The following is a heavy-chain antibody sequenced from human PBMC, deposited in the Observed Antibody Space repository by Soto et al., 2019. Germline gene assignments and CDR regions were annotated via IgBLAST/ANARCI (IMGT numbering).Heavy chain of an antibody. CDR1: GFSFSSYW. Sequence: EVQLVESGGGLVQPGGSLRLSCAASGFSFSSYWIHWVRQAPGKGLVWVSRIKTDGSSTDYADSVKGRFTISRDNAKNTLYLQMYCLSAEDTAVYYCAKREGNTYGLFHWGQGTLVTVSS. CDR2: IKTDGSST. J-gene: IGHJ4*02. V-gene: IGHV3-74*01. CDR3: AKREGNTYGLFH. D-gene: IGHD5-18*01.